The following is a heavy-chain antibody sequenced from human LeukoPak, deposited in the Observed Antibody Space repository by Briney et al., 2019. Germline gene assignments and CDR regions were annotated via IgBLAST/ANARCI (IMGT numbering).Heavy chain of an antibody. D-gene: IGHD4-17*01. CDR2: ISSSSSYI. J-gene: IGHJ6*03. CDR3: ARGPPTTVTSPYYYYYYMDV. Sequence: PGGSLRLSCAASGFTFSSYSMNWVRQAPGKGLEWVSSISSSSSYIYYADSVKGRFTISRDNAKNSLYLQMNSLRAEDTAVYYCARGPPTTVTSPYYYYYYMDVWGKGTTVTVSS. CDR1: GFTFSSYS. V-gene: IGHV3-21*01.